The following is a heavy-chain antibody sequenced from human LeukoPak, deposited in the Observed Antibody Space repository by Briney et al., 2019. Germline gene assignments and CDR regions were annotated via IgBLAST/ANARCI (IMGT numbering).Heavy chain of an antibody. CDR1: GYTFTNYN. V-gene: IGHV1-46*01. CDR3: ARSACSGGSCYSLFDY. D-gene: IGHD2-15*01. Sequence: GASVKVSCKASGYTFTNYNMHCVRQAPRQRLEWMAIINRSGGITTYAQKFQGRVTMTRDTSTSTVYMELSSLRSEDSAVYFCARSACSGGSCYSLFDYWGQGTLVTVSS. J-gene: IGHJ4*02. CDR2: INRSGGIT.